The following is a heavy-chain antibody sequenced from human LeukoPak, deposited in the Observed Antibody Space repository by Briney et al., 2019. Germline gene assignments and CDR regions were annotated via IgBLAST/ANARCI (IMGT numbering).Heavy chain of an antibody. CDR3: ARVVLWGTDEYYFDY. Sequence: GGSLRLSCAASGFTFSSYGMHWVRQAPGKGLEWVAVIWYDGSNKYYADSVKGRFTISRDNSKNTLYLQMNSLRAEDTAVYYCARVVLWGTDEYYFDYWGQGTLVTVSP. V-gene: IGHV3-33*01. D-gene: IGHD3-16*01. CDR2: IWYDGSNK. CDR1: GFTFSSYG. J-gene: IGHJ4*02.